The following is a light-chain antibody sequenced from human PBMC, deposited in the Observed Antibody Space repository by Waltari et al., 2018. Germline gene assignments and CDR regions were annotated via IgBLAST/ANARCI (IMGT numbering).Light chain of an antibody. J-gene: IGLJ1*01. Sequence: QSALTQPASVSGSPGQSITISCSGTDSDVGAYDFVSWYQHHPGKAPHLIIYEVSNRPSGISNRFSASKSGNTASLTIAWLQAEDEADYYCSSYTTSSAPGVFGTGTRVTVL. V-gene: IGLV2-14*01. CDR2: EVS. CDR3: SSYTTSSAPGV. CDR1: DSDVGAYDF.